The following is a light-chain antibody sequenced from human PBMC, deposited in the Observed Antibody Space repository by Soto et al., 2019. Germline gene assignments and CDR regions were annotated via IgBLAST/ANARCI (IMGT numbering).Light chain of an antibody. CDR2: DVN. J-gene: IGLJ2*01. CDR3: TSWTTSTTMI. Sequence: QSALTQPASVSGSPGQSITISCTGTSRDIGAYNFVSWYQQHPGKAPKLMLYDVNIRPSGVSNRFSGSKSGNTASLTISGLQAEDEADYYCTSWTTSTTMIFGGGTKGTVL. V-gene: IGLV2-14*03. CDR1: SRDIGAYNF.